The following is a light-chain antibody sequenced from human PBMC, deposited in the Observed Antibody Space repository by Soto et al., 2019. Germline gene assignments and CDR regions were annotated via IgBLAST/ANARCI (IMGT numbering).Light chain of an antibody. CDR1: QSILYSSKNKNY. V-gene: IGKV4-1*01. Sequence: DIVMTQSPDSLAVSLGERATINCKSSQSILYSSKNKNYLAWYQQKPGQPPKLLIYWASTRESGVPDRFSGSGSGTDFTLTINSLQAEDVAVYYCQQYYTTPRTFGQGTKVEIK. CDR3: QQYYTTPRT. CDR2: WAS. J-gene: IGKJ1*01.